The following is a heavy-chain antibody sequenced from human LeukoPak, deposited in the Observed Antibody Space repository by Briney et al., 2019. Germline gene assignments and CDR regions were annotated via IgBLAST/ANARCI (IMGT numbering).Heavy chain of an antibody. CDR2: IRKRIDSYST. D-gene: IGHD2/OR15-2a*01. V-gene: IGHV3-72*01. J-gene: IGHJ3*01. CDR1: GFTFNDHY. CDR3: VRVTFAVFDF. Sequence: GGSLRLSCAGSGFTFNDHYMDWVRQAPGKGLEWIGRIRKRIDSYSTEYGASVKGRFTISRDDSKNSLYLQMNSLKIEDTAIYFCVRVTFAVFDFWGQGTMVTVSS.